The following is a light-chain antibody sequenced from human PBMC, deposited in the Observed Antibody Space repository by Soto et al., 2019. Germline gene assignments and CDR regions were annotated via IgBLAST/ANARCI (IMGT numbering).Light chain of an antibody. CDR2: KVS. V-gene: IGKV2-30*01. CDR1: QILVSSDGIAY. CDR3: IKATHWPII. Sequence: DVGIPHSPLSLPVTLVQPASISFSSNQILVSSDGIAYFSWFQQRPGRSPRRLIYKVSNRDSGVPARFSGSGSGTDFALKISRVEADDVGVYYCIKATHWPIICGQGIRRGIK. J-gene: IGKJ5*01.